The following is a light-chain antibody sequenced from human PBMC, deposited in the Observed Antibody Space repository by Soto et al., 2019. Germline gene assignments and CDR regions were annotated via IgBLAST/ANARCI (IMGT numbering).Light chain of an antibody. V-gene: IGKV4-1*01. J-gene: IGKJ4*02. CDR3: QQDYKAAIT. CDR2: RAS. Sequence: DIVMTQSPDSLAVSLGERATISCKSSQSIVSATNNKNDLAWHQQKPGQPPTLPIYRASTRESGVPDRLSGSGSATDFTLTISREQADDGSVYLCQQDYKAAITVGGRPKVEIK. CDR1: QSIVSATNNKND.